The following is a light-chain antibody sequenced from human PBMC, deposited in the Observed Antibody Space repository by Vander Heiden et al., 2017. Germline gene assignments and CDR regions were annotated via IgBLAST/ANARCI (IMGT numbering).Light chain of an antibody. CDR1: NIESQT. CDR2: YDT. CDR3: QVWDSSSDQGV. J-gene: IGLJ2*01. V-gene: IGLV3-21*04. Sequence: YVLSPPPSVSVAPGKTATIHRGGNNIESQTVHWYQQKPGQAPVLVIYYDTDRPSGIPERISGSNSGNTATLTISRVGVGDEADYYCQVWDSSSDQGVFGGGTKLTVL.